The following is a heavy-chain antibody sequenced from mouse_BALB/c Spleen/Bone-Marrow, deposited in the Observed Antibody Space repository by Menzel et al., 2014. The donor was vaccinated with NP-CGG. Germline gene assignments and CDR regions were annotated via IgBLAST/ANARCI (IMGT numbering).Heavy chain of an antibody. CDR3: ARKNSSYVGAMDY. V-gene: IGHV2-6-4*01. Sequence: VQGVESGPGLVAPSQSLSITCTVSGFSLSRYSIHWVRQPPGKGPEWLGMIWGGGSTDYNSALKSRLSISKDNSKSQVFLKMNSLQTDDTAMYYCARKNSSYVGAMDYWGQGTSVTVSS. CDR1: GFSLSRYS. J-gene: IGHJ4*01. CDR2: IWGGGST. D-gene: IGHD1-1*01.